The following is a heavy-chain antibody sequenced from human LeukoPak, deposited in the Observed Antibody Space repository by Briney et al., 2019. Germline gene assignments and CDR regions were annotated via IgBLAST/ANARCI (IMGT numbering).Heavy chain of an antibody. Sequence: PGGSLRLSCAASGFTFSSYGMRWVRQAPGKGLEWVAFIRYDGSNKYYADSVKGRFTISRDNSKNTLYLQMNSLRAEDTAVYYCAKDLYDFWSGYYTGGFDYWGQGTLVTVSS. J-gene: IGHJ4*02. CDR2: IRYDGSNK. CDR3: AKDLYDFWSGYYTGGFDY. D-gene: IGHD3-3*01. CDR1: GFTFSSYG. V-gene: IGHV3-30*02.